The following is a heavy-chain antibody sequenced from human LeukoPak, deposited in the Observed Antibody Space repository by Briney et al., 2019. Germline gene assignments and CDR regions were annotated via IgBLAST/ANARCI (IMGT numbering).Heavy chain of an antibody. D-gene: IGHD2/OR15-2a*01. CDR2: IYHGGST. CDR1: GYSISSGYY. J-gene: IGHJ4*02. Sequence: SETLSLTCTVSGYSISSGYYWGWVRQPPGKGLEWIGEIYHGGSTNYNPSLKSRVTISVDKSKNQFSLKLSSVTAADTAVYYCASKLVLERYFDYWGQGTLVTVSS. V-gene: IGHV4-38-2*02. CDR3: ASKLVLERYFDY.